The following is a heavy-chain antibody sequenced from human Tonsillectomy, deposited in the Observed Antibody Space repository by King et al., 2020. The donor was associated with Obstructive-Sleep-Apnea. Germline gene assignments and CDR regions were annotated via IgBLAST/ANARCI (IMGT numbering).Heavy chain of an antibody. J-gene: IGHJ6*02. CDR2: ISYDGSNK. CDR1: GLTFSNHY. V-gene: IGHV3-30*03. Sequence: VQLVESGGGLVKPGGSLRLSCAASGLTFSNHYMSWIRQAPGKGLEWVAVISYDGSNKYYADSVKGRFSISRDNSKNTLYLQMNSLRAEDTAVYYCASRQMATIYYYYGMDVWGQGTTVTVSS. CDR3: ASRQMATIYYYYGMDV. D-gene: IGHD5-24*01.